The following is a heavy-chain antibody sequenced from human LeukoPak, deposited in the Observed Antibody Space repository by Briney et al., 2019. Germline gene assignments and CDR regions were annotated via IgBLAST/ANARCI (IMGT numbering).Heavy chain of an antibody. Sequence: SETLSLTCTVSGGSISSGDYYWSWVHQPPGEGLEWIGYIYYSGSTYYNPSLKSRVTISVDTSKNQFSLKLSSVTAADTAVYYCARDVYSYGYYYYGMDVWGQGTTVTVSS. CDR1: GGSISSGDYY. D-gene: IGHD5-18*01. J-gene: IGHJ6*02. V-gene: IGHV4-30-4*01. CDR2: IYYSGST. CDR3: ARDVYSYGYYYYGMDV.